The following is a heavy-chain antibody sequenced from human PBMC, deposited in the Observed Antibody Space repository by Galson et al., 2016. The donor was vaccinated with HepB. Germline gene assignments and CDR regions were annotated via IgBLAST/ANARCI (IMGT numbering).Heavy chain of an antibody. CDR3: ARWSRGTGSSLDF. J-gene: IGHJ4*02. D-gene: IGHD3-10*01. CDR1: GFTFSSYS. V-gene: IGHV3-21*01. Sequence: SLRLSCAASGFTFSSYSMNWVRQAPGKGLEWVSSISRSSSYIYYADSVKGRFTISRDNAKNSLYLQMNSLRAEDTAVYYCARWSRGTGSSLDFWGQGTLVTVSS. CDR2: ISRSSSYI.